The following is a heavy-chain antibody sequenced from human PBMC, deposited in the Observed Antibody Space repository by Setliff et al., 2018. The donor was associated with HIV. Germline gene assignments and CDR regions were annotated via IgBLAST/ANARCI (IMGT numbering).Heavy chain of an antibody. CDR3: AALSVRTNPVYGVISTRFDP. CDR1: GFTFSDFW. Sequence: GGSLRLSCAASGFTFSDFWMYWVRQAPGKGLEWVANINDEGNKKWYVGSARGRFTISRDNAKKSLFLQMNSLRVDDTAVYYCAALSVRTNPVYGVISTRFDPWGQGSLVTVS. J-gene: IGHJ5*02. CDR2: INDEGNKK. V-gene: IGHV3-7*03. D-gene: IGHD2-8*01.